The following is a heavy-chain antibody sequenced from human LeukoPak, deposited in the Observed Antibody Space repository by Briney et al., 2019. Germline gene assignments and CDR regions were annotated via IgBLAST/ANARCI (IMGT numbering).Heavy chain of an antibody. Sequence: GGSLRLSCAASGNYWMHWVRQAPGKGLVWVSHINSDGSWTSYADSVKGRFTISKDNAKNTMYLQMNNLRAEDTDVYYCVSFYEEYWGRGTLVTVSS. J-gene: IGHJ4*02. D-gene: IGHD2/OR15-2a*01. CDR3: VSFYEEY. CDR2: INSDGSWT. CDR1: GNYW. V-gene: IGHV3-74*01.